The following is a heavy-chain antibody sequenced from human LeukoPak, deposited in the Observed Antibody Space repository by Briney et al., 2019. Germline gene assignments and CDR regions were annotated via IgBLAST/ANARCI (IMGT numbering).Heavy chain of an antibody. V-gene: IGHV4-39*07. CDR2: IYYSGGS. Sequence: PSETLSLTCTVSGGSISSSSYYWGWIRQPPGKGLEWIGSIYYSGGSYYNPSLKSRVTISVDTSKNQFSLRLSSVTAADTAVYYCARVVADSYGYPPYYFDYWGQGTLVTVSS. CDR3: ARVVADSYGYPPYYFDY. D-gene: IGHD5-18*01. CDR1: GGSISSSSYY. J-gene: IGHJ4*02.